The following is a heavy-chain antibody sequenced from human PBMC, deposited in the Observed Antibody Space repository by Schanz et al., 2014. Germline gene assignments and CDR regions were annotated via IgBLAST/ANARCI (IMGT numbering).Heavy chain of an antibody. J-gene: IGHJ4*02. CDR2: IGDDGADK. CDR3: AKDQGSYGSESYSYCDY. CDR1: GFTFSKYG. V-gene: IGHV3-33*03. Sequence: VQLVESGGGVVQPGRSLRLSCAASGFTFSKYGVHWVRQAPGQGLEWVANIGDDGADKYYRDSVRGRFTISRDNTKNFVHLEMNDQRDEDTAGYYDAKDQGSYGSESYSYCDYWGQGTLATVSS. D-gene: IGHD3-10*01.